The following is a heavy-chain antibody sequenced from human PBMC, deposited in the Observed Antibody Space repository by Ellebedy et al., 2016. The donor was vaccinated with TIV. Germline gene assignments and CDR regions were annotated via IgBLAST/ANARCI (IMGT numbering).Heavy chain of an antibody. V-gene: IGHV3-30*03. CDR1: GFTFSSYS. Sequence: PGGSLRLSCAASGFTFSSYSMHWVRQAPGKGLEWVAALSYDGSNEYYAESVKGRLTISRDSSKNTLYLQMNSLGAEDTAVYYCAREGGVYYFDYWGQGTLVTVSS. CDR2: LSYDGSNE. D-gene: IGHD1-26*01. CDR3: AREGGVYYFDY. J-gene: IGHJ4*02.